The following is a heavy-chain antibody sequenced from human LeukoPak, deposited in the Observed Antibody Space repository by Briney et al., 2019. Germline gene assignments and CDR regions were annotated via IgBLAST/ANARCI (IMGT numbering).Heavy chain of an antibody. V-gene: IGHV3-23*01. Sequence: GGSLRLSCAASGFTFSSYAMSWVRRAPGKGLEWVSAISGSGGSTYYADSVKGRFTISRDNSKNTLYLQMNSLRAEDTAVYYCAKDDYYDSRYYFDYWGQGTLVTVSS. CDR2: ISGSGGST. D-gene: IGHD3-22*01. J-gene: IGHJ4*02. CDR1: GFTFSSYA. CDR3: AKDDYYDSRYYFDY.